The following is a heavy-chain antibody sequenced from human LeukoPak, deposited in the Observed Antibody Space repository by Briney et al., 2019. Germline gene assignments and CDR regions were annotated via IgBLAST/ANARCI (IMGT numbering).Heavy chain of an antibody. V-gene: IGHV4-59*12. CDR2: IYYSGST. D-gene: IGHD3-22*01. CDR3: ARGLGITMIVVASRYYFDY. J-gene: IGHJ4*02. Sequence: SETLSLTCTVSGGSISSYYWSWIRQPPGKGLEWIGYIYYSGSTNYNPSLKSRVTISVDTSKNQFSLKLSSVTAADTAVYYCARGLGITMIVVASRYYFDYWGQGTLVTVSS. CDR1: GGSISSYY.